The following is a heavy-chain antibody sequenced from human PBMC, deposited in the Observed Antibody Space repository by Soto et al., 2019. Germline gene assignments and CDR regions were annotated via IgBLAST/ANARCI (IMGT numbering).Heavy chain of an antibody. CDR2: IYWDNDK. CDR1: GFSLSTSGVG. D-gene: IGHD3-9*01. CDR3: AHRRDDILTADYWYFDL. Sequence: ITLKESGPTLVKPTQTLTLTCTVSGFSLSTSGVGVGWIRQPPGKALEWLAIIYWDNDKRYSPSLKSRLTITKDTSKNQVVLTMTDMDPVDTATYYCAHRRDDILTADYWYFDLWGRGSLVTVSS. V-gene: IGHV2-5*02. J-gene: IGHJ2*01.